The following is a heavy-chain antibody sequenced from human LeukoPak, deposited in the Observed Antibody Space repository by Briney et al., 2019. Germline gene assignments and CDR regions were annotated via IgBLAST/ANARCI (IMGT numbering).Heavy chain of an antibody. CDR1: GFNFGDST. CDR3: ARGSTYYYDSSGLI. D-gene: IGHD3-22*01. J-gene: IGHJ4*02. Sequence: PGGSLRLSCAASGFNFGDSTMSWVRQAPGKGLEWVSYISSSGSTIYYADSVKGRFTISRDNAKNSLYLQMNSLRAEDTAVYYCARGSTYYYDSSGLIWGQGTLVTVSS. CDR2: ISSSGSTI. V-gene: IGHV3-11*01.